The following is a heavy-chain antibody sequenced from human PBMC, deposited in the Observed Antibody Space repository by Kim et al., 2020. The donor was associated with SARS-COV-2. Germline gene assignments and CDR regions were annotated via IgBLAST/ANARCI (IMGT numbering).Heavy chain of an antibody. D-gene: IGHD3-22*01. CDR3: ARVRDSSGYDAFDI. CDR1: GFTFSSYS. J-gene: IGHJ3*02. Sequence: GGSLRLSCAASGFTFSSYSMNWVRQAPGKGLEWVSSISSSSTYIYYADSVKGRFTISRDNANNSLYLQMNSLRAEDTAVYYCARVRDSSGYDAFDIWGQGTMVTVSS. V-gene: IGHV3-21*01. CDR2: ISSSSTYI.